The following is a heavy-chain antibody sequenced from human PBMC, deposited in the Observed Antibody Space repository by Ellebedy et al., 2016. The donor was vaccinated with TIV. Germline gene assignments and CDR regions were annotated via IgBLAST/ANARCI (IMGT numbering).Heavy chain of an antibody. CDR2: IYYSGST. J-gene: IGHJ6*02. CDR1: GGSISSYY. V-gene: IGHV4-59*01. Sequence: SETLSLTCTVSGGSISSYYWSWIRQPPGKGLEWIGYIYYSGSTNYNPSLKSRVTISVDTSKNQFSLKLSSVTAADTAVYYCARDQHYYGMDVWGQGTTVTVSS. CDR3: ARDQHYYGMDV.